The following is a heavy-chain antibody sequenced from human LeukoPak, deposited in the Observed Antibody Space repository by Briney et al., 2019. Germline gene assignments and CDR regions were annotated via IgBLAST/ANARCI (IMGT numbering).Heavy chain of an antibody. CDR1: GYTFTTYG. J-gene: IGHJ4*02. CDR3: ARRVSYGSGNYPYYFDY. Sequence: GASVKVSCKAYGYTFTTYGITWVRQAPGQGLEWMGWISAYSGNSSYSQKLQGRVTMTTDTSTSTAYMELRSLRSDDTAVYYCARRVSYGSGNYPYYFDYWGQGTLVTVSS. CDR2: ISAYSGNS. D-gene: IGHD3-10*01. V-gene: IGHV1-18*01.